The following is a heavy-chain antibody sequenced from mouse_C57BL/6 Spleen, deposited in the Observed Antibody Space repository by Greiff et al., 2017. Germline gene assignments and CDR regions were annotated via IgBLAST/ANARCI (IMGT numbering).Heavy chain of an antibody. V-gene: IGHV1-82*01. J-gene: IGHJ3*01. D-gene: IGHD1-1*01. CDR2: IYPGDGDT. CDR3: ANFYGSREGCAY. CDR1: GYAFSSSW. Sequence: QVQLQQSGPELVKPGASVKISCKASGYAFSSSWMNWVKQRPGKGLEWIGRIYPGDGDTNYNGKFKGKATLTADKSSSTAYMQLSSLASEDSAVYFCANFYGSREGCAYWGQGTLVTVSA.